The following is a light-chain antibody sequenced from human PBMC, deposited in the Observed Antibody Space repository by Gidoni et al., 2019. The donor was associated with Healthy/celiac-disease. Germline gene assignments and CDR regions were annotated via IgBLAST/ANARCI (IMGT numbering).Light chain of an antibody. CDR3: SSYTSSSTPYVV. Sequence: QSALTQPASVSGSPGQSITISCTGTSSDVGGYNYVSWYQQHPGKAPKLMIYEVSTRPSGVSNRFSGSKSGNTASLTISGLQAEDEADYYCSSYTSSSTPYVVFGGGTKLTVL. CDR1: SSDVGGYNY. V-gene: IGLV2-14*01. J-gene: IGLJ2*01. CDR2: EVS.